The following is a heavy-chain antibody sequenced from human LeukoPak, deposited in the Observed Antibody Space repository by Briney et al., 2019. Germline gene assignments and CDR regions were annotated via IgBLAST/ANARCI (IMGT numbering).Heavy chain of an antibody. CDR3: ARDHVKLGSSFHPFDAFDV. Sequence: ASVKVSCKASGYTFTSNAMHWVRQAPGQGLEWMGWINTNTGNPTYAQGFTGRFVFSLDTSVSTAYLQISSVKAEDTAVYYCARDHVKLGSSFHPFDAFDVWGQGTLVTVSS. CDR1: GYTFTSNA. J-gene: IGHJ3*01. CDR2: INTNTGNP. V-gene: IGHV7-4-1*02. D-gene: IGHD2-2*01.